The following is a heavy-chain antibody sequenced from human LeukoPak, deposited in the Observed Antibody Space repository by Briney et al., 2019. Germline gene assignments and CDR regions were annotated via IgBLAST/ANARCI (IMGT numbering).Heavy chain of an antibody. D-gene: IGHD1-26*01. Sequence: ASVKVSCKASGYTFTSYGISWVRQAPGQGLEWMGWINAYNGNTNYAQKLQGRVTVTRDMSTRTVYMELSDLRPEDTALYYCARDYSGQWEQLTGWWIDPWGQGTLVIVSS. CDR2: INAYNGNT. V-gene: IGHV1-18*01. CDR3: ARDYSGQWEQLTGWWIDP. CDR1: GYTFTSYG. J-gene: IGHJ5*02.